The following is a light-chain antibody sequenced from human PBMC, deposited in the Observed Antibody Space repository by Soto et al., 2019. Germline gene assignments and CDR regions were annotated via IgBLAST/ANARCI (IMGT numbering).Light chain of an antibody. CDR2: DVS. J-gene: IGLJ2*01. CDR1: SSDVGGYNY. Sequence: QSALTQPASVSGSPGQSITISCTGTSSDVGGYNYVSWYQQHPGKAPKLMIYDVSNRPSGVSNRFSGSKSRNTASLTISGLQAEDEADYYCSSYTSSSTVVFGGGTKLTVL. V-gene: IGLV2-14*01. CDR3: SSYTSSSTVV.